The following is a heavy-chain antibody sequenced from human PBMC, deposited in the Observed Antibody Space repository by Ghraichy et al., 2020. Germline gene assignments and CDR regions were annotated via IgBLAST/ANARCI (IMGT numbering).Heavy chain of an antibody. CDR3: AKDHEYYYDSSGYYSDAFDI. CDR2: ISGSGGST. V-gene: IGHV3-23*01. J-gene: IGHJ3*02. Sequence: GESLNISCAASGFTFSSYAMSWVRQAPGKGLEWVSAISGSGGSTYYADSVKGRFTISRDNSKNMLYLQMNSLRAEDTAVYYCAKDHEYYYDSSGYYSDAFDIWGQGTMVTVSS. D-gene: IGHD3-22*01. CDR1: GFTFSSYA.